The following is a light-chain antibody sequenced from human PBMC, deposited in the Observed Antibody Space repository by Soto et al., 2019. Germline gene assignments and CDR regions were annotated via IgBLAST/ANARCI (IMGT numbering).Light chain of an antibody. V-gene: IGKV3-15*01. CDR2: GAS. Sequence: EIVMTQSPATLSVSPGERATLSCRASQSVSSNLAWYQQKPGQAPRLLIYGASTRATGIPARFSGSGSGTEFTLTISSLPSEDFAVYYCHQYNNWPPGTFGQGTKVEIK. CDR1: QSVSSN. CDR3: HQYNNWPPGT. J-gene: IGKJ1*01.